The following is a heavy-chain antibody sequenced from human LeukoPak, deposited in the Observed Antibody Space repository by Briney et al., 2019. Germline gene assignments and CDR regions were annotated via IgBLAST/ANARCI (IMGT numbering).Heavy chain of an antibody. D-gene: IGHD6-19*01. J-gene: IGHJ4*02. Sequence: GGSLRLSCAASGFTFGSYGMHWVRQAPGKGLEWVAFIRYDGSNKYYADSVKGRFTISRDNSKNTLYLQMNSLRAEDTAVYYCAKGGRSSGWYGAYWGQGTLVTVSS. CDR3: AKGGRSSGWYGAY. V-gene: IGHV3-30*02. CDR2: IRYDGSNK. CDR1: GFTFGSYG.